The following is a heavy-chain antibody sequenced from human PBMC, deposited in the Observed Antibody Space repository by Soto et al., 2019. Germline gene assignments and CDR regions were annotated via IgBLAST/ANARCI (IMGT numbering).Heavy chain of an antibody. CDR2: IKSKTDGGTT. CDR3: TTIGRQLVPFYYYGMDV. CDR1: GFTFSNAW. V-gene: IGHV3-15*01. D-gene: IGHD6-6*01. J-gene: IGHJ6*02. Sequence: EVQLLESGGGLVQPGGSLRLSCAASGFTFSNAWMSWVRQAPGKGLEWVGRIKSKTDGGTTDYAAPVKGRFTISRDDSKNTLYLQMNSLKTEDTAVYYCTTIGRQLVPFYYYGMDVWGQGTTVTVSS.